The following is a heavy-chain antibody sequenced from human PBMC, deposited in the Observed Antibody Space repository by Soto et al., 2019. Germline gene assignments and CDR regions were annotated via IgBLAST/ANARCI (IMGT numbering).Heavy chain of an antibody. Sequence: GESLKISCQGSGYSFSNYWIGWVRQMPGKGLEWMGILFPGDSDTKYSPSFRGQVTISVDKSITTAYLLFTSLKASDTAIYFCARLPNLYSPYFDYWGQGTLVTVSS. CDR2: LFPGDSDT. CDR1: GYSFSNYW. D-gene: IGHD1-26*01. CDR3: ARLPNLYSPYFDY. V-gene: IGHV5-51*01. J-gene: IGHJ4*02.